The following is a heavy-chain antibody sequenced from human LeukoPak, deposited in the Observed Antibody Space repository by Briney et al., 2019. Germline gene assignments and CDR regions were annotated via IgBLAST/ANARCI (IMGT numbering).Heavy chain of an antibody. D-gene: IGHD3-9*01. V-gene: IGHV3-23*01. Sequence: PGETLRLSCAASGFTFSSYGMSWVRQAPGKGLEWVSAISDSGGRTFYADSVKGRFTISRDNSKNTLYLQINSLRAEDTAVYYCAKPRILTGYSSFFDYWGQGTLVTVSS. CDR3: AKPRILTGYSSFFDY. CDR1: GFTFSSYG. J-gene: IGHJ4*02. CDR2: ISDSGGRT.